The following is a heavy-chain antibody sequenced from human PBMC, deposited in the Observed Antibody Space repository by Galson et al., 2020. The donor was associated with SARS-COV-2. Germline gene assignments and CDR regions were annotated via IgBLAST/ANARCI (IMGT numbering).Heavy chain of an antibody. V-gene: IGHV1-18*01. J-gene: IGHJ5*02. Sequence: ASVTVSCKASGYTFTSYGISWVRQAPGQGLEWMGWISAYNGNTNYAQKLQGRVTMTTDTSTSTAYMELRSLRSDDTAVYYCARGPIYDYVWGSYRSWWCDPWGQGTLVTVSS. CDR3: ARGPIYDYVWGSYRSWWCDP. CDR2: ISAYNGNT. CDR1: GYTFTSYG. D-gene: IGHD3-16*02.